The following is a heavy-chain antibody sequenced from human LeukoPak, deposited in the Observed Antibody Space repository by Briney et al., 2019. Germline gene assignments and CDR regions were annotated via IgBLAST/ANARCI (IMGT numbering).Heavy chain of an antibody. CDR1: GFAFSSNA. D-gene: IGHD2-8*01. V-gene: IGHV3-23*01. J-gene: IGHJ4*02. CDR2: ITAPGDAT. Sequence: GGSLRLSCATSGFAFSSNAMTWVRQAPGKGLECVSAITAPGDATYYADSVKGRFSISRDNSKNTLYLQLNSLRAEDTAVYYCAKAFGTNGYFQLPIDFWGQGTLVTVSS. CDR3: AKAFGTNGYFQLPIDF.